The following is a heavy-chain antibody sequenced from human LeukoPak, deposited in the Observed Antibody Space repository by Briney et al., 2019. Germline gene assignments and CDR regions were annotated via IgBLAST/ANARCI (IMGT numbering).Heavy chain of an antibody. J-gene: IGHJ3*02. V-gene: IGHV3-23*01. CDR1: GFTFSSYG. Sequence: GGSLRLSCAASGFTFSSYGMSWVRQAPGKGLEWVSAISGSGGSTYYADSVKGRFTISRDNAKNSLYLQMNSLRAEDTALYYCARDPAYCGGDCYFGDAFDIWGQGTMVTVSS. CDR3: ARDPAYCGGDCYFGDAFDI. D-gene: IGHD2-21*02. CDR2: ISGSGGST.